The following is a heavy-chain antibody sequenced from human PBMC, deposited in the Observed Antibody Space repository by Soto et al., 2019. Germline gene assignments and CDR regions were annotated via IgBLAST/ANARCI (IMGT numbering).Heavy chain of an antibody. D-gene: IGHD3-10*01. J-gene: IGHJ6*02. CDR2: IYSRGDT. Sequence: SETLSLTCSVSGGSMRSYYWNWLRQPAGKGLEWIGRIYSRGDTNYNPSVKSRVTMSVDTSKNEFSLRLNSVTAADTAVYYCARDIWFGEVSHGMDVWGQGTTVTVSS. V-gene: IGHV4-4*07. CDR3: ARDIWFGEVSHGMDV. CDR1: GGSMRSYY.